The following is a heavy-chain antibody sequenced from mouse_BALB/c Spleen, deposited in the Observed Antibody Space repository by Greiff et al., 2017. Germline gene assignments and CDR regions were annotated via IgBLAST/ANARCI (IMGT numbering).Heavy chain of an antibody. V-gene: IGHV5-6-4*01. CDR2: ISSGGSYT. Sequence: EVKLVESGGGLVKPGGSLKLSCAASGFTFSSYTMSWVRQTPEKRLEWVATISSGGSYTYYPDSVKGRFTISRDNAKNTLYLQMSSLKSEDTAMYYCTRIYYDYDGGCDYWGQGTTLTVSS. D-gene: IGHD2-4*01. J-gene: IGHJ2*01. CDR1: GFTFSSYT. CDR3: TRIYYDYDGGCDY.